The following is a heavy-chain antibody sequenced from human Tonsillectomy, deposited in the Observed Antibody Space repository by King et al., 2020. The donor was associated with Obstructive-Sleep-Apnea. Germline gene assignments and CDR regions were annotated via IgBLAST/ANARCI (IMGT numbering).Heavy chain of an antibody. J-gene: IGHJ4*02. CDR1: GFKFSSYA. V-gene: IGHV3-23*04. CDR3: ATDGLLMITFGGVPDY. Sequence: VQLVESGGGLEQIGGSLRLSCTASGFKFSSYAMSWVRQTPGKGLEWVSAISGSGGTTYYADSVKGRFTISRDNSKNMLYLQTNSLRAEDTAVYYCATDGLLMITFGGVPDYWGQGTLVTVSP. CDR2: ISGSGGTT. D-gene: IGHD3-16*01.